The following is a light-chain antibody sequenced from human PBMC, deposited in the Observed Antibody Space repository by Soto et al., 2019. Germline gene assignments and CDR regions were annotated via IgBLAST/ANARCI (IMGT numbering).Light chain of an antibody. V-gene: IGLV2-14*01. CDR3: SSYTTSSTFV. J-gene: IGLJ1*01. CDR1: SSDVGAYNY. CDR2: EVS. Sequence: SVLTQPPSASGSPGQSVTISCTGTSSDVGAYNYVSWYQQHPGKVPKLMIYEVSKRPSGVSTRFSGSKSGNTASLTISGLQAEDEADYYCSSYTTSSTFVFGTGTKVTVL.